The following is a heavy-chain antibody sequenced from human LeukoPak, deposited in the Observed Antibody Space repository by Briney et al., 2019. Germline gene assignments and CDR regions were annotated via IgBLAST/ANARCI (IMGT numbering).Heavy chain of an antibody. CDR1: GYSFTGYY. CDR2: INPKRGGT. V-gene: IGHV1-2*06. Sequence: ASVKVSCKASGYSFTGYYMHWVRQAPGQGLEWMGRINPKRGGTNYAQKFQGRVTLTRDTSISTVHMELSRLTSDDTAVYYCALLWFGELWTKDYWGQGTLVTVSS. CDR3: ALLWFGELWTKDY. D-gene: IGHD3-10*01. J-gene: IGHJ4*02.